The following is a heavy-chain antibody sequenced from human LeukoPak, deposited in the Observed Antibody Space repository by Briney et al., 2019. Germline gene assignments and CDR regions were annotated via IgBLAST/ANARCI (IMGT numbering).Heavy chain of an antibody. CDR1: GGSISRHY. CDR3: ARGETGSYFDN. Sequence: PSETLSLTCTVSGGSISRHYFSWIRQSPGKGLEWIGYIYYSGSTTYNPSLKSRVTMSIDTSKSQFSLNLTSLTAADTALYFCARGETGSYFDNWGLGTLVTVSS. CDR2: IYYSGST. D-gene: IGHD3-9*01. J-gene: IGHJ4*02. V-gene: IGHV4-59*11.